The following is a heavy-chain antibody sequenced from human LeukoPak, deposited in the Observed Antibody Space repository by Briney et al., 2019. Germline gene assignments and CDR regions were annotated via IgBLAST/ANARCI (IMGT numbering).Heavy chain of an antibody. D-gene: IGHD4-11*01. CDR1: GFTFNSYG. V-gene: IGHV3-33*01. CDR3: ARGLPPVMKYYFDY. J-gene: IGHJ4*02. CDR2: MWYDGSNK. Sequence: TGGSLRLSCAASGFTFNSYGMHCVRQAPGKGLEWVAVMWYDGSNKYYADSVKGRFTISRDDSKNTLYLQMNSLRAEDTAMYYCARGLPPVMKYYFDYWGQGTLVTVSS.